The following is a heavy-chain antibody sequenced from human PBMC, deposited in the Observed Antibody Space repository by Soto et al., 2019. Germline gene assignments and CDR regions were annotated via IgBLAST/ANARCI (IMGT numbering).Heavy chain of an antibody. J-gene: IGHJ1*01. CDR3: ARASGDYGLSEYFST. Sequence: QVQLVQSGGEVKKPGASVKVSCKASGYTFTSYGISWVRQAPGQGLDWMGWISTYNGNTNYAQKVQGRVTMTTDTSTSTAYMELRSLRSADTAVYYCARASGDYGLSEYFSTGARAPWSPSPQ. D-gene: IGHD4-17*01. CDR2: ISTYNGNT. CDR1: GYTFTSYG. V-gene: IGHV1-18*01.